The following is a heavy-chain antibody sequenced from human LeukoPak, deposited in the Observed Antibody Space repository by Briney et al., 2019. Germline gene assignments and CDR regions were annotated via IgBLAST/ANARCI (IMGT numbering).Heavy chain of an antibody. CDR3: AKYDSGYDY. V-gene: IGHV3-30*18. CDR1: GFTFSSYG. CDR2: ISYDGSNK. J-gene: IGHJ4*02. D-gene: IGHD5-12*01. Sequence: PGRSLRLSCAASGFTFSSYGMHWVRQAPGKGLEWVAVISYDGSNKYYADSVKGRFTISRDNSKNTLYLQMNSLRVEDTAVYHCAKYDSGYDYWGQGILVTVSS.